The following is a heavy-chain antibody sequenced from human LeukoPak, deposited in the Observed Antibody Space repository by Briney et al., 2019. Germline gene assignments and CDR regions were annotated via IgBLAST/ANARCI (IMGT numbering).Heavy chain of an antibody. CDR3: ARGIRGMVYRGGRWYTFDI. Sequence: ASVKVSCKASGYTFTSYDINWVRQATGQGLEWMGWMNPNSGNTGYAQKFQGRVTITRNTSISTAYMELSSLRSEDTAVYYCARGIRGMVYRGGRWYTFDIWGQGTMVTVSS. V-gene: IGHV1-8*03. CDR2: MNPNSGNT. D-gene: IGHD2-8*01. J-gene: IGHJ3*02. CDR1: GYTFTSYD.